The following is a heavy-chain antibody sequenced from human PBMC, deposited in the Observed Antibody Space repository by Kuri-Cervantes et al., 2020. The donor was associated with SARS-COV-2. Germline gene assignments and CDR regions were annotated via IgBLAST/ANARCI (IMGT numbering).Heavy chain of an antibody. J-gene: IGHJ2*01. CDR2: IYTSGST. D-gene: IGHD3-22*01. CDR3: ARDSPGRYYDSSGYAPWPRYFDL. CDR1: GGSISSYY. V-gene: IGHV4-4*07. Sequence: SETLSLTCTVSGGSISSYYWSWIRQPAGKGLEWIGRIYTSGSTNYNPSLKSRVTMSVDTSKNQFSLKLSSVTAADTAVYYCARDSPGRYYDSSGYAPWPRYFDLWGRGTLVTVSS.